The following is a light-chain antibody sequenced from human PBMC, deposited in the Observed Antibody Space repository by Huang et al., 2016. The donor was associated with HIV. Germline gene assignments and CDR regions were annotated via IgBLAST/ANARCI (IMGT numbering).Light chain of an antibody. CDR2: GAS. V-gene: IGKV3-20*01. J-gene: IGKJ4*01. CDR3: QQYGRSPLT. Sequence: EIVLTQSPGTLSLSPGERATLSCRASQRVSSRDLAWYQQKPGQAPRLLIYGASSRATGIPDRFSGSGSGTDFTLTISRLQPEDFAVYYCQQYGRSPLTFGGGTKVEI. CDR1: QRVSSRD.